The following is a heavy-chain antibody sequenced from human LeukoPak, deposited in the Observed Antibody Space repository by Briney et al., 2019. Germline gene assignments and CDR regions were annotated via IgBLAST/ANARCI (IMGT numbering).Heavy chain of an antibody. Sequence: SGTLSLTCAVSGDSISSSNWWNWVRQSPGKGLEWIGEIFQSGSTSYNPSLKSRVTISLDKSKNQFSLKLNSVTAADTAIYYCGRRGPYSSSSGYWFDPWGQGTLVTVSS. CDR2: IFQSGST. J-gene: IGHJ5*02. CDR1: GDSISSSNW. CDR3: GRRGPYSSSSGYWFDP. V-gene: IGHV4-4*02. D-gene: IGHD6-6*01.